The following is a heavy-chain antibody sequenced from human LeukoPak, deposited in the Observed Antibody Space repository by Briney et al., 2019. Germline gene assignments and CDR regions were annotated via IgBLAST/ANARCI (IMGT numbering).Heavy chain of an antibody. CDR3: GRDLGRGYSYGYWFDP. D-gene: IGHD5-18*01. Sequence: GGSLRLSCAASGFTFSSYWMSWVRQAPGKGLEWVANIKQDGSEKYYVDSVKGRFTISRDNAKNSLYLQMNSLRAEDTAVYYCGRDLGRGYSYGYWFDPWGQGTLVTVSS. V-gene: IGHV3-7*01. CDR1: GFTFSSYW. J-gene: IGHJ5*02. CDR2: IKQDGSEK.